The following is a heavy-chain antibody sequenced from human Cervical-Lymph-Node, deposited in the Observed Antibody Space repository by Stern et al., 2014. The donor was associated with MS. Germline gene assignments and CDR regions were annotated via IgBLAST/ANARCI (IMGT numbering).Heavy chain of an antibody. Sequence: QVQLQESGPGLVKPSETLSLTCTVSGGSISGYDCSWIRQPPGKGLEWIGHFYYSGSTNYMPSLKSRVSISIDTPKNQFSLKLSSVTAADTAVYYCARSRDAYSPLAYWGQGALVTVSS. V-gene: IGHV4-59*01. CDR3: ARSRDAYSPLAY. CDR1: GGSISGYD. D-gene: IGHD5-24*01. CDR2: FYYSGST. J-gene: IGHJ4*02.